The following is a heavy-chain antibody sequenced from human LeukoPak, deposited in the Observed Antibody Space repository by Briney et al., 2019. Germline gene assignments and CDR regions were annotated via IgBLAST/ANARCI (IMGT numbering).Heavy chain of an antibody. Sequence: SETLSLTCTVSGGSISSYYWSWIRQPAGKGLEWIGRIYTSGSTNYNPSLKSRVTMSVDTSKNQFSLKLSSVTAADTAVYYCAREVQYYYDSSGSDFDYWGQGTLVTVYS. CDR3: AREVQYYYDSSGSDFDY. CDR2: IYTSGST. CDR1: GGSISSYY. J-gene: IGHJ4*02. D-gene: IGHD3-22*01. V-gene: IGHV4-4*07.